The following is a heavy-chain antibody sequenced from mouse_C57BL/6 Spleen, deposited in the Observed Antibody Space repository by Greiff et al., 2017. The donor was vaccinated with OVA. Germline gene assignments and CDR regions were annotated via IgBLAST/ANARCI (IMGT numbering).Heavy chain of an antibody. J-gene: IGHJ2*01. CDR2: IDPEDGET. Sequence: EVKVEESGAELVKPGALVKLSCTASGFNIKDYYMHWVKQRTEQGLEWIGRIDPEDGETKYAPKFQGKATITADTSSNTAYLQLSSLTSEDTAVYYCARGDGNEGISYWGQGTTLTVSS. CDR1: GFNIKDYY. D-gene: IGHD2-1*01. CDR3: ARGDGNEGISY. V-gene: IGHV14-2*01.